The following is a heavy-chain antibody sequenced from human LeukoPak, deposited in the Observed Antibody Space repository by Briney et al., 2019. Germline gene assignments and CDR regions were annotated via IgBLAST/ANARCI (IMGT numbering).Heavy chain of an antibody. D-gene: IGHD1-14*01. J-gene: IGHJ4*02. CDR2: IFHSGTT. V-gene: IGHV4-31*03. CDR3: ARDISADY. CDR1: GASISSGDYY. Sequence: SETLSLTCTVSGASISSGDYYWSWIRQHPGKGLEWIGYIFHSGTTYYNPSLESRVSISVDTSKNQFSLKVSSVTAADTAVYYCARDISADYWGQGTLVTVSS.